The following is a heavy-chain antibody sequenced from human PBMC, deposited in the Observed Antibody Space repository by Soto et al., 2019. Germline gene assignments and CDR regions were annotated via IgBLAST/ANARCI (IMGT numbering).Heavy chain of an antibody. CDR2: IVPVFGRP. D-gene: IGHD5-12*01. Sequence: QVQLVQSGAALKKPGSSVKVSCKASGGSFSNFGISWVRQAPGQGLEWMGGIVPVFGRPNYAQRFRGRLTITADESTSTGYMELISLRSDDTAVYYCAREGSGYNFWGQGTQVTVSS. CDR3: AREGSGYNF. CDR1: GGSFSNFG. J-gene: IGHJ4*02. V-gene: IGHV1-69*01.